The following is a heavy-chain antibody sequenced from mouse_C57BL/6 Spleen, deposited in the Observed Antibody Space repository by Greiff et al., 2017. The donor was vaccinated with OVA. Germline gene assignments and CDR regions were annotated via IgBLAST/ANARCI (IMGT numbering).Heavy chain of an antibody. D-gene: IGHD1-1*01. V-gene: IGHV1-82*01. CDR1: GYAFSSSW. J-gene: IGHJ3*01. CDR2: IYPGDGDT. CDR3: AIGFITTV. Sequence: QVQLKQSGPELVKPGASVKISCKASGYAFSSSWMNWVQQRPGKGLEWIGRIYPGDGDTNYNGKFTGKATLTADKSSSTAYMQLSSLTSEDSAVYFCAIGFITTVWGQGTLVTVSA.